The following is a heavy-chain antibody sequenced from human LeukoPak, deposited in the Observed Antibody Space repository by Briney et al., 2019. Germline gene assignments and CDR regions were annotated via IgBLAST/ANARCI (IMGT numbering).Heavy chain of an antibody. CDR1: GYTFTGYY. D-gene: IGHD3-10*02. V-gene: IGHV1-2*02. Sequence: ASVKVSCKASGYTFTGYYMHWVRQAPGQGLEWMGWINPNSGGTNYAQKFQGRVTMTRDTSISTAYMELSRLISDDTAVYYCARDVFSGAALSGYFDYWGQGTVVSVSS. J-gene: IGHJ4*02. CDR2: INPNSGGT. CDR3: ARDVFSGAALSGYFDY.